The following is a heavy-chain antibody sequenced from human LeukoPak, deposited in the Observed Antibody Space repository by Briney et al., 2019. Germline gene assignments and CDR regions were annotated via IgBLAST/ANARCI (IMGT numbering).Heavy chain of an antibody. CDR3: ARDPSGYFNY. CDR1: GGSISSYY. CDR2: IYYSGST. V-gene: IGHV4-59*01. D-gene: IGHD3-22*01. Sequence: SETLSLTCTVSGGSISSYYWSWIRQPSGKGLEWIGYIYYSGSTNYNPSLKSRVTISVDTSKNQFSLKLSSVTAADTAVYYCARDPSGYFNYWGQGALATVSS. J-gene: IGHJ4*02.